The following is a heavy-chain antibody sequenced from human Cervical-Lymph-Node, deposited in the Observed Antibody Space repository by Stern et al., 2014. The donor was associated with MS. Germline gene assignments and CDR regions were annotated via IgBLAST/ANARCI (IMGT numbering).Heavy chain of an antibody. J-gene: IGHJ6*02. CDR2: IASDGSSI. D-gene: IGHD4-17*01. CDR1: AFTLSSYW. CDR3: ARDDGDYGDNYYGMDV. Sequence: EVQLVESGGGLVQPGGSLRLSCAASAFTLSSYWMHWVRQTPGKGLVWVARIASDGSSIRYADSVKGLFTISRDNAKNTLYLQMNSLRAEDTAVYYCARDDGDYGDNYYGMDVWGQGTTVIVSS. V-gene: IGHV3-74*02.